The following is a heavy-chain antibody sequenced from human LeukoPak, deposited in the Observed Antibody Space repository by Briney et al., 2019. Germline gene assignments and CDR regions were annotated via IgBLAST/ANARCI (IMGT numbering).Heavy chain of an antibody. Sequence: QPGRSLRLSCSASGFTFSSYGMHWVRQAPGKGLEWVAVISYDGSNKYYADSVKGRFTISRDNSKNTLYLQMNSLRAEDTAVYYCAKDRGVAGLNWFDPWGQGTLVTVSS. V-gene: IGHV3-30*18. CDR3: AKDRGVAGLNWFDP. CDR2: ISYDGSNK. J-gene: IGHJ5*02. CDR1: GFTFSSYG. D-gene: IGHD3-10*01.